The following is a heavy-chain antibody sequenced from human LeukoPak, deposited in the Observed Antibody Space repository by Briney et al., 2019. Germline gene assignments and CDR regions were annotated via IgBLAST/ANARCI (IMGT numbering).Heavy chain of an antibody. J-gene: IGHJ4*02. V-gene: IGHV4-4*07. Sequence: PSETLSLTCTVSGVSISSYYWSWIRQPAGKGLEWMGRIHTSGGTNYNPSLKSRVTMSVDTSKNQFSLKLSPVTAADTAVYYCARDTYYYDSSGYFSLDYWGQGTLVTVSS. CDR2: IHTSGGT. CDR1: GVSISSYY. CDR3: ARDTYYYDSSGYFSLDY. D-gene: IGHD3-22*01.